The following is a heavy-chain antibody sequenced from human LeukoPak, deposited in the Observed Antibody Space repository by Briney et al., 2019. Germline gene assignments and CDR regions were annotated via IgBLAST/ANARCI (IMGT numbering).Heavy chain of an antibody. CDR3: ARDPSTVTTGTIYYYYYMDV. V-gene: IGHV1-2*06. D-gene: IGHD4-17*01. J-gene: IGHJ6*03. CDR2: INPNSGGT. CDR1: GYTFTGYY. Sequence: ASVKVSCKASGYTFTGYYMHWVRQAPGQGLDWMGRINPNSGGTNYAQKFQGRVTMTRDTSISTAYMELSRLRSDDTAVYYCARDPSTVTTGTIYYYYYMDVWGKGTTVTVSS.